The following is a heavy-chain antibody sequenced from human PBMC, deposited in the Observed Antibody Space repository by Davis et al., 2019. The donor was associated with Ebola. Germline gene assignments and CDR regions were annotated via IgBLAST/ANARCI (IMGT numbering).Heavy chain of an antibody. J-gene: IGHJ6*02. V-gene: IGHV1-8*01. CDR2: MNPNSGNT. Sequence: AASVKVSCKASGYTFTGYDINWVRQATGQGLEWMGWMNPNSGNTGYAQKFQGRVTMTRENSMSTAYMELRSLRSEDTAVYYCAREIVVVVAVYSYYYYGMDVWGQGTTVTVSS. CDR1: GYTFTGYD. CDR3: AREIVVVVAVYSYYYYGMDV. D-gene: IGHD2-15*01.